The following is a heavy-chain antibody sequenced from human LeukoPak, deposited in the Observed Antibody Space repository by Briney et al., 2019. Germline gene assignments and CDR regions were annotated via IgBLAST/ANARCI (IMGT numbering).Heavy chain of an antibody. V-gene: IGHV3-30*04. CDR2: ISYDGSNK. J-gene: IGHJ4*02. CDR1: GFTFSSYA. D-gene: IGHD3-22*01. Sequence: GGSLRLSCAASGFTFSSYAMHWVRQAPGKGLEWVAVISYDGSNKYYADSVKGRFTISRDNAKNSLYLQMNSLRAEDTALYYCARGGGSGYYYDTRPFDYWGQGTLVTVSS. CDR3: ARGGGSGYYYDTRPFDY.